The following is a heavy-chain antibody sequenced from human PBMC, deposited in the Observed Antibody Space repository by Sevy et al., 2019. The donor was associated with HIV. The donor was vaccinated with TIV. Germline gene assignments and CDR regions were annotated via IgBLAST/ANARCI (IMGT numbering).Heavy chain of an antibody. CDR3: VKERVGYISSWYYFDY. CDR2: INNSGGST. Sequence: GGSLRLSCVASGFSLNTYWMLWVRQAPGKGLEWVAVINNSGGSTDYADSVRGRFSISRDNPNVYLEMNSLRVEDTAVYYCVKERVGYISSWYYFDYWGQGTLVTVSS. J-gene: IGHJ4*02. CDR1: GFSLNTYW. D-gene: IGHD6-13*01. V-gene: IGHV3-23*01.